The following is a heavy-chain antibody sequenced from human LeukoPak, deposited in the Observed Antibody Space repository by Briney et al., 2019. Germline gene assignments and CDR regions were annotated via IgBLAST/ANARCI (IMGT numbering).Heavy chain of an antibody. J-gene: IGHJ5*02. Sequence: PGGSLRLSCAASGFTFSSYGMHWVRQAPGKGLEWVAVISYDGSNKYYADSVKGRFTISRDNSKNTLYLQMNSLRAEDTAVYYCAKDSSTYGDYGDNWFDPWGQGTLVTVSS. CDR1: GFTFSSYG. V-gene: IGHV3-30*18. CDR3: AKDSSTYGDYGDNWFDP. D-gene: IGHD4-17*01. CDR2: ISYDGSNK.